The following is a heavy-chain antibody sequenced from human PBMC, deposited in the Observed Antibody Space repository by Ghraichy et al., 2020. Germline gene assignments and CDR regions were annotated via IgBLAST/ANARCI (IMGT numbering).Heavy chain of an antibody. D-gene: IGHD3-22*01. CDR2: ISADGGSI. V-gene: IGHV3-30-3*01. CDR3: TREYGSSGRCGYFDP. Sequence: GESLNISCAASGFTFKAYHMSWVRQAPGKGLEWVALISADGGSIYYADSVKGRFTISRDNPKNTLYLQLDSLRSDDTAVYYCTREYGSSGRCGYFDPLGQGTQVTVSS. J-gene: IGHJ5*02. CDR1: GFTFKAYH.